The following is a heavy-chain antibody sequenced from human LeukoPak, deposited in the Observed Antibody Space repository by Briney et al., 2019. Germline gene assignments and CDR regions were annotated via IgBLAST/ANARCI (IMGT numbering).Heavy chain of an antibody. D-gene: IGHD3-22*01. CDR2: ISGSGGST. CDR3: AKDVPTDYYDSSGSLGAFDV. Sequence: PGGSLRLSCAASGFTFSSYAMSWVRQAPGKGLEWVSAISGSGGSTYYADSVKGRFTISRVNSKNTLYLQMNSLRAEDTAVYYCAKDVPTDYYDSSGSLGAFDVWGQGTMVTVSS. V-gene: IGHV3-23*01. J-gene: IGHJ3*01. CDR1: GFTFSSYA.